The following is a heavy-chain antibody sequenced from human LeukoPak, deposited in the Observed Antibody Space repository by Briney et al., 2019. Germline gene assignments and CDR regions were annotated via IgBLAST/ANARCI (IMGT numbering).Heavy chain of an antibody. CDR3: ARLDFGGSYESPYYYYMDV. J-gene: IGHJ6*03. D-gene: IGHD1-26*01. CDR2: IYFSENT. V-gene: IGHV4-39*01. Sequence: SETLSLTCTVSGGSISSSSYYWGWLRQPPGTGLEWLGNIYFSENTYYNPSLKSRVTIHIDTSKNQFSLKLSSVTAADTAVYYRARLDFGGSYESPYYYYMDVWGKGTTVTISS. CDR1: GGSISSSSYY.